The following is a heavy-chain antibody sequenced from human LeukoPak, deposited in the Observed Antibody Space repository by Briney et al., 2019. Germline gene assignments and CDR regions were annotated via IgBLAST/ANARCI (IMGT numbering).Heavy chain of an antibody. V-gene: IGHV4-34*01. J-gene: IGHJ5*02. CDR2: INHSGSA. CDR3: ARRITVFYWFDP. CDR1: GGSFSEYY. Sequence: PSETLSLTCAVYGGSFSEYYWSWIRQPPGKGLEWVGEINHSGSANYNPSLKSRVTISLDTSKNQFSLKLSSVTAADTAVHYCARRITVFYWFDPWDQGTLVTVSS. D-gene: IGHD2/OR15-2a*01.